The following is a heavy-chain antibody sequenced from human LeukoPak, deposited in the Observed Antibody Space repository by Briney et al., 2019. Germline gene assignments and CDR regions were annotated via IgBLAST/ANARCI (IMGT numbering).Heavy chain of an antibody. CDR2: IYHSGST. Sequence: SGTLSLTCAVSGGSISSSNWWSWVRQPPGKGLEWIGEIYHSGSTNYNPSLKSRVTISVDTSKNQFSLKLSSVTAADTAVYYCARGSQLLLLRRGAFDIWGQGTMVTVSS. CDR1: GGSISSSNW. CDR3: ARGSQLLLLRRGAFDI. D-gene: IGHD3-22*01. V-gene: IGHV4-4*02. J-gene: IGHJ3*02.